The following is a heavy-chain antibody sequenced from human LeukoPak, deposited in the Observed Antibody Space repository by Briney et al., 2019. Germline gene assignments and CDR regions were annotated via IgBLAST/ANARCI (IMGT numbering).Heavy chain of an antibody. V-gene: IGHV4-34*01. CDR2: INHSGST. CDR1: GGSFSGYY. J-gene: IGHJ4*02. CDR3: ARVGHIVATILPDY. D-gene: IGHD5-12*01. Sequence: SETLSLTCAVYGGSFSGYYWSWIRQPPGKGLEWIGEINHSGSTNYNPSLKSRVTISVDTFKNQFSLKLSSVTAADTAVYYCARVGHIVATILPDYWGQGTLVTVSS.